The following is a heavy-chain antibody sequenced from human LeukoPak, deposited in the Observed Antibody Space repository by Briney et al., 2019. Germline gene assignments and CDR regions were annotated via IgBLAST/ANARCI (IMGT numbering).Heavy chain of an antibody. D-gene: IGHD2-2*02. CDR3: ARGDIVVVPAAISRFDP. CDR1: GFTFSDYY. V-gene: IGHV3-11*01. CDR2: ISSSGSTI. J-gene: IGHJ5*02. Sequence: RSGGSLRLSCAASGFTFSDYYMSWIRQAPGKGLEWVSYISSSGSTIYYADSVKGRFTISRDNAKNSLYPQMNSLRAEDTAVYYCARGDIVVVPAAISRFDPWGQGTLVTVSS.